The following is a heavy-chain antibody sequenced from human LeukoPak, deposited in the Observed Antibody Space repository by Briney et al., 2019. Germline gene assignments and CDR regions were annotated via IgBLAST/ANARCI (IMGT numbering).Heavy chain of an antibody. CDR3: ARAVAGSDWIKFDY. V-gene: IGHV3-33*01. J-gene: IGHJ4*02. CDR2: IWYDGSKQ. CDR1: GFTFRSHG. D-gene: IGHD6-19*01. Sequence: GKSLRLSCAASGFTFRSHGMPWVRQAPGKGLEWVAFIWYDGSKQYYADSVKGRLTISRDNSRNTLYLQMNSLGVEDTAVYYCARAVAGSDWIKFDYWGQGILVTVSS.